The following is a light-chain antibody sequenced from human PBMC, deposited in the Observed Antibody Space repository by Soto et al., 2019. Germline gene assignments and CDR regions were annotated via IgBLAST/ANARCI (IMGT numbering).Light chain of an antibody. V-gene: IGKV1-5*01. CDR3: QQYNTYTIT. CDR2: VAS. J-gene: IGKJ5*01. Sequence: DIQMTQSASTLSASVGDRVSITCRASQSISNWLAWYQQKPGQAPKLLIYVASSLESGVPSRFSGSGSGTEFTLTVSSLQPDDFATYYCQQYNTYTITCGQGTRLEI. CDR1: QSISNW.